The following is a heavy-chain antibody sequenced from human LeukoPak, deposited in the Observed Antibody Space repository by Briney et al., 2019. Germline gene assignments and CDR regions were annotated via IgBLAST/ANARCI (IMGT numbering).Heavy chain of an antibody. CDR1: GGSVSSGSYY. V-gene: IGHV4-61*01. CDR2: ISYTGST. Sequence: PSETLSLTCTVSGGSVSSGSYYWNWIRQPPGKGLEWIGYISYTGSTNYNPSLKSRVTISVDTSKNQFSLKLSSVTAADTAVYYCATQNLFYYDSSGPFDYWGQGTLVTVSS. D-gene: IGHD3-22*01. J-gene: IGHJ4*02. CDR3: ATQNLFYYDSSGPFDY.